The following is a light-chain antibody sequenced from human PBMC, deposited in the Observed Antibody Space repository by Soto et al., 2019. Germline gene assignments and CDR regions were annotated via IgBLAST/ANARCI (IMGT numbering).Light chain of an antibody. CDR1: SSDIGAYNS. J-gene: IGLJ2*01. Sequence: QSVLTQPASVSGSPGQSITISCAGTSSDIGAYNSVSWYQQHPGKAPKLMIYAVSNRPSGVSSRFSGSKSDNTASLTISGLQAEDDSDYYCSSYTTRSTVIFGGGTKVTVL. CDR2: AVS. CDR3: SSYTTRSTVI. V-gene: IGLV2-14*03.